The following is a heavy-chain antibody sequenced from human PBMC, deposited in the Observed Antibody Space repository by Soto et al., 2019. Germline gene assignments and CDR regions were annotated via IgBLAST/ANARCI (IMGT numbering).Heavy chain of an antibody. CDR1: GDSVSSNSAA. CDR3: VRDYYGSGSTNWLDP. Sequence: PSQTLSLTCALSGDSVSSNSAAWNWIRQSPSRGLEWLGRTYYRSKWYNDYAISVKSRMIINPDTSKNQFSLQLNSVTPEDTAVYYCVRDYYGSGSTNWLDPWGQGTLVTVSS. D-gene: IGHD3-10*01. J-gene: IGHJ5*02. V-gene: IGHV6-1*01. CDR2: TYYRSKWYN.